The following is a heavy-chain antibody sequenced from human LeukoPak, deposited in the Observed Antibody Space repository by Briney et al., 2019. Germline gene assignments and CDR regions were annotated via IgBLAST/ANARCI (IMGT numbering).Heavy chain of an antibody. D-gene: IGHD3-10*01. CDR2: ISAYNGNT. J-gene: IGHJ6*02. V-gene: IGHV1-18*01. CDR1: GYTFTSYG. CDR3: ARAYGSRSYLLYYYYYYGMDV. Sequence: ASVKVSCKASGYTFTSYGIRWVRQAPGQGLEWMGWISAYNGNTNYAQKLQGRVTMTTDTSTSTAYMELRSLRSDDTAVYYCARAYGSRSYLLYYYYYYGMDVWGQGTTVTVSS.